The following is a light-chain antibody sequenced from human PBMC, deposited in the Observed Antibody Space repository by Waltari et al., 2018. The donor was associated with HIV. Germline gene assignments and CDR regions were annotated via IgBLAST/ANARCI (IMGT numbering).Light chain of an antibody. J-gene: IGLJ3*02. CDR3: ASWDDSLGGRWV. CDR2: RNF. Sequence: QSVLTQPPSTSGTPGQPVTISCSGTRSDIGTHDVYWYQQVPGPAPKLLIYRNFQRPSGVPARFSGSKSGTSASLAISGLRSEDEAHYHCASWDDSLGGRWVFGGGTKLTVL. CDR1: RSDIGTHD. V-gene: IGLV1-47*01.